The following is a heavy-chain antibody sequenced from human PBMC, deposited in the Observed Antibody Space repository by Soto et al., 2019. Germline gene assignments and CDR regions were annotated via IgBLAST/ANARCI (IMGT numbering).Heavy chain of an antibody. CDR1: GGSISSYY. J-gene: IGHJ4*02. CDR3: ARGAPLHYYDSSGYVDY. Sequence: SETLSLTCTVSGGSISSYYWSWIRQPPGKGLEWIGYIYYSGSTNYNPSLKSRVTISVDTSKNQFSLKLSSVTAADTAVYYCARGAPLHYYDSSGYVDYWGQGTLVTVSS. V-gene: IGHV4-59*01. D-gene: IGHD3-22*01. CDR2: IYYSGST.